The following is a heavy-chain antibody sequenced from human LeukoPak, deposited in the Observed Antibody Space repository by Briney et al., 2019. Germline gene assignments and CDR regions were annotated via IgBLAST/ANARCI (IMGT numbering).Heavy chain of an antibody. J-gene: IGHJ5*02. CDR2: IYHSGSA. V-gene: IGHV4-38-2*02. Sequence: PAETLSLTCGVSGYSISSGYQWAWIRQSPGKGLEWLGSIYHSGSAHYTPSLKSRVTIAVETSKNQFSLYMYSVTAADTAVYYCARDPHWLRPDCTSTSGYENFFDLWGQGTLVTVSS. CDR3: ARDPHWLRPDCTSTSGYENFFDL. D-gene: IGHD2-2*01. CDR1: GYSISSGYQ.